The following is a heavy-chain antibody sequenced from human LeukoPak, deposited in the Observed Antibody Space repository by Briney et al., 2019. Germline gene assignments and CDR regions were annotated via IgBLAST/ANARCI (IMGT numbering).Heavy chain of an antibody. J-gene: IGHJ4*02. CDR3: ARKGATGERATIRLDY. CDR2: INTNTGNP. Sequence: ASVKVSCKTSGYTFTSYALNWVRQAPGQGLEWMGWINTNTGNPTYAPGFTGRFVFSLDTSVSTAYLQISSLQAEDTAVYYCARKGATGERATIRLDYWGQGTLVTVSS. CDR1: GYTFTSYA. D-gene: IGHD5-24*01. V-gene: IGHV7-4-1*02.